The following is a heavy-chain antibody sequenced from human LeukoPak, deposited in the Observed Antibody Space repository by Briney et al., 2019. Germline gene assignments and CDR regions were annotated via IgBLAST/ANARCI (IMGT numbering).Heavy chain of an antibody. D-gene: IGHD3-22*01. J-gene: IGHJ4*02. V-gene: IGHV4-39*02. CDR2: IYYSGDT. CDR3: ARDEYYYDSSGYPQSSGY. Sequence: PSETLSLTCTVSGGSISSSSYYWGWIRQPPGKGLEWIGSIYYSGDTYYNPSLRSRVTISVDTSRSQFSLSLSSMTAADTAVYYCARDEYYYDSSGYPQSSGYWGQGTLVTVSS. CDR1: GGSISSSSYY.